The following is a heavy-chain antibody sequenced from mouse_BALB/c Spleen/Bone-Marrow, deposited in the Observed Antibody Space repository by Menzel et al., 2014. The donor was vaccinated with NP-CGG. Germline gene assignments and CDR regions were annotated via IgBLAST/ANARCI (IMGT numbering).Heavy chain of an antibody. CDR2: INPGSGGS. J-gene: IGHJ4*01. V-gene: IGHV1-54*01. CDR1: GYAFTNYW. Sequence: VQLQESGVELVRPGTSVKVSCKASGYAFTNYWIEWVKQRPGQGLEWIGVINPGSGGSNYNEKFKGKATLTADKSSSTAYMQLSSLTSDDSAVYFCVREMTRYAMDYWGQGTSVTVSS. CDR3: VREMTRYAMDY.